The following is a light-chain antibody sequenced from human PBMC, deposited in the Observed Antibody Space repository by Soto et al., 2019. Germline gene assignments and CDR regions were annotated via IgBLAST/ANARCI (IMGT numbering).Light chain of an antibody. V-gene: IGKV1-5*01. CDR2: DAS. CDR1: QSISSW. CDR3: LQHDSFPPT. J-gene: IGKJ5*01. Sequence: DIQMTQSPSTLSASVGDRVTITCRASQSISSWLAWYQQKPGKAPKLLIYDASSLETGVPSRFSGSGSGTDFTLTINSLQPEDFATYYCLQHDSFPPTFGQGTRLEI.